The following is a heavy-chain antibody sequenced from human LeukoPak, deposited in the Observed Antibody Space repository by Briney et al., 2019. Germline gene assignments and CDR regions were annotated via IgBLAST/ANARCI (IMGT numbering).Heavy chain of an antibody. CDR2: SSGSGGRT. J-gene: IGHJ4*02. CDR1: GFTLSSYV. CDR3: ARAGYDFWSGYYSYYFDY. D-gene: IGHD3-3*01. Sequence: PGGSLRLSCAASGFTLSSYVMSWVRQAPGKGLEWVSASSGSGGRTYYADSVKGRFTISRDNAKNSLYLQMNSLRAEDTAVYYCARAGYDFWSGYYSYYFDYWGQGTLVTVSS. V-gene: IGHV3-23*01.